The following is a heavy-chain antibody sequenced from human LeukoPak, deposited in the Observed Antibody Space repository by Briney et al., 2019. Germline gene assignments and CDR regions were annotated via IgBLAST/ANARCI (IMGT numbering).Heavy chain of an antibody. D-gene: IGHD4-23*01. CDR1: GYTFTSYG. J-gene: IGHJ4*02. Sequence: GASVKVSCKASGYTFTSYGISWVRQAPGQGLEWMGGIIPIFGTANYAQKFQGRVTITTDESTSTAYMELSSLRSEDTAVYYCARGYNYGGNDYWGQGTLVTVSS. CDR2: IIPIFGTA. CDR3: ARGYNYGGNDY. V-gene: IGHV1-69*05.